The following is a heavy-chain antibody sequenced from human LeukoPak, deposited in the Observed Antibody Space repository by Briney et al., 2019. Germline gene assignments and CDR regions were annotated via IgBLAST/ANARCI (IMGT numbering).Heavy chain of an antibody. CDR2: IIPIFGTA. D-gene: IGHD2-2*02. Sequence: SVKVSCKASGRTFSSYAISWVRQAPGQGLEWMGGIIPIFGTANYAQKFQGRVTITADESTSTAYMELSSLRSEDTAVYYCAACSSTSCYIARPYYMDVWGKGTTVTVSS. J-gene: IGHJ6*03. CDR1: GRTFSSYA. CDR3: AACSSTSCYIARPYYMDV. V-gene: IGHV1-69*13.